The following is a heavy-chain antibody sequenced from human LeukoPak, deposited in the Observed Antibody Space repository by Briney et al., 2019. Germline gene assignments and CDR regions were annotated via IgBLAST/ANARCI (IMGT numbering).Heavy chain of an antibody. CDR1: GYTFTGYY. Sequence: ASVKVSCKASGYTFTGYYMHWVRQAPGQGLEWMGWINPNSGGTNYAQKFQGRVTMTRDTSISTAYMELRSLRSDDTAVYYCARDELVRGVIDYYYYYMDVWGKGTTVTISS. CDR2: INPNSGGT. J-gene: IGHJ6*03. D-gene: IGHD3-10*01. CDR3: ARDELVRGVIDYYYYYMDV. V-gene: IGHV1-2*02.